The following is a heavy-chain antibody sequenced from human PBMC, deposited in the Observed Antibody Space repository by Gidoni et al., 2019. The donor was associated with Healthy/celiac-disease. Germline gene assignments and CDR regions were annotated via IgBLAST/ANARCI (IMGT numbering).Heavy chain of an antibody. CDR1: GFTFSSYA. CDR3: AKGGETTVVFIGMDV. Sequence: EVQLLESGGGLVQPGGSLRLSCAASGFTFSSYAMSWVRQAPGTGLGWVSAISGSGGSTYYADSVKGRFTISRDNSKNTLYLQMNSLRAEDTAVYYCAKGGETTVVFIGMDVWGQGTTVTVSS. V-gene: IGHV3-23*01. J-gene: IGHJ6*02. D-gene: IGHD4-17*01. CDR2: ISGSGGST.